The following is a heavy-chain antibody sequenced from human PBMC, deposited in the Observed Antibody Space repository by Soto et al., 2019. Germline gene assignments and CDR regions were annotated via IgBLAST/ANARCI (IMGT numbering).Heavy chain of an antibody. J-gene: IGHJ4*02. CDR3: AKDLYEWELLFPRIVFDY. CDR1: GFTFSSYS. Sequence: GGSLRLSCAASGFTFSSYSMNWVRQAPGKGLEWVSLISSSSSNIYYADSVKGRFTISRDNSKNTLYLQMNSLRAEDTAVYYCAKDLYEWELLFPRIVFDYWGQGTLVTVSS. D-gene: IGHD1-26*01. CDR2: ISSSSSNI. V-gene: IGHV3-21*04.